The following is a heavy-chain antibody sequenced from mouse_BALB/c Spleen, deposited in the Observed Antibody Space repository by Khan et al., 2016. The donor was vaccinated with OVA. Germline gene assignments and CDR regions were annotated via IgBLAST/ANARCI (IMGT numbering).Heavy chain of an antibody. D-gene: IGHD2-14*01. CDR3: ARLGGYDAY. J-gene: IGHJ3*01. CDR1: GFSLTSYG. Sequence: QVQLKESGPGLVQPSQSLSITCTVSGFSLTSYGVHWVRQSPGKGLEWLGVIWSGGSTDYNAAFISRLSISKDNSKSQVFFKMNSLQANDTAIYYCARLGGYDAYWGQGTLVNGSA. CDR2: IWSGGST. V-gene: IGHV2-2*02.